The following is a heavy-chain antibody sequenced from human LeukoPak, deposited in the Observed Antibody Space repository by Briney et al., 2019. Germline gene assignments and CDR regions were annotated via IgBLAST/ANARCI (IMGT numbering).Heavy chain of an antibody. CDR1: GGSFSGYY. V-gene: IGHV4-34*01. CDR3: AGGPYSSGWPDY. J-gene: IGHJ4*02. D-gene: IGHD6-19*01. Sequence: TSETLSLTCAVYGGSFSGYYWSWIRQPPGKGLEWIGEINHSGSTNYNPSLKSRVTISVDTSKNQFSLKLSSVTAADTAVYYCAGGPYSSGWPDYWGQGTLVTVSS. CDR2: INHSGST.